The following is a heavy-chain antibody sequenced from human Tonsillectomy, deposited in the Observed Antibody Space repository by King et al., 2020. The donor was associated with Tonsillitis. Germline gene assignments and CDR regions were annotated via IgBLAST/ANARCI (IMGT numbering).Heavy chain of an antibody. D-gene: IGHD1-14*01. V-gene: IGHV4-4*02. CDR3: ARVPGVPA. CDR2: IYHSGST. CDR1: GGSLSSSNW. Sequence: VQLQESGPGLVKPSGTLSLTCAVSGGSLSSSNWWSWVRQPPGKGLEWIGEIYHSGSTHYNPSLKSRVTISVDTSKNQYSLKLSSVTAADTSVYYCARVPGVPAWGQGTLVTVSS. J-gene: IGHJ4*02.